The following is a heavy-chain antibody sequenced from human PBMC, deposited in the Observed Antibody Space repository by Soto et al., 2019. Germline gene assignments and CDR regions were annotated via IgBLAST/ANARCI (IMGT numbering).Heavy chain of an antibody. Sequence: EVQLLESGGGLVQPGGSLRLSCAASGFTFSSYAMSWVRQAPGKGLEWVSAISGSGGSKYYADSVKGRFTISRDNSKNTLYMQMNSLRAEDTVVYYYAKDDRVSCWSGLDYRDVWGKGTTVTVSS. CDR3: AKDDRVSCWSGLDYRDV. CDR1: GFTFSSYA. V-gene: IGHV3-23*01. CDR2: ISGSGGSK. J-gene: IGHJ6*03. D-gene: IGHD3-3*01.